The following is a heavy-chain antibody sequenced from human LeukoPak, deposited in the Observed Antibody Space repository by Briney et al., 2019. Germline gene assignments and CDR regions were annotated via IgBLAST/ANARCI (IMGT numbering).Heavy chain of an antibody. CDR3: ARDVRVGYDYVWGSYPGPGYFDY. V-gene: IGHV4-39*07. CDR1: GGSISSSSYY. Sequence: PSETLSLTCTVSGGSISSSSYYWGWIRQPPGKGLEWIGSIYYSGSTYYNPSLKSRVTTSVDTSKNQFSLKLSSVTAADTAVYYCARDVRVGYDYVWGSYPGPGYFDYWGQGTLVTVSS. J-gene: IGHJ4*02. D-gene: IGHD3-16*02. CDR2: IYYSGST.